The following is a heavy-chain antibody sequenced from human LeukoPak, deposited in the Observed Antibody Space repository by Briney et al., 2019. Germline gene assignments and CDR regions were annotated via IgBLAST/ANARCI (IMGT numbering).Heavy chain of an antibody. D-gene: IGHD3-10*01. CDR3: ARDYYASGSYPFDY. J-gene: IGHJ4*02. CDR1: GRSKRRYY. CDR2: IYHAGTT. Sequence: SDTLSLPCSVWGRSKRRYYGSWIRQPAGKALVGIGRIYHAGTTNYSPSLKSRVTMSIDTSKNQLSLKVSSVTAADTGVYYCARDYYASGSYPFDYWGQGTLVTVSS. V-gene: IGHV4-4*07.